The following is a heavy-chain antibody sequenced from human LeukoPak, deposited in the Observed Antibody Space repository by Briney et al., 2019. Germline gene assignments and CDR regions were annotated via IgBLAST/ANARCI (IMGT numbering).Heavy chain of an antibody. Sequence: GGSLRLSCAASGFTFDDYAMHWVHQAPGKGLEWVSLISGDGGSTYYADSVKGRFTISRDNSKNSLYLQMNSLRTEDTALYYCAKDSSDYDFWSGYYSGNWFDPWGQGTLVTVSS. CDR1: GFTFDDYA. CDR3: AKDSSDYDFWSGYYSGNWFDP. CDR2: ISGDGGST. V-gene: IGHV3-43*02. J-gene: IGHJ5*02. D-gene: IGHD3-3*01.